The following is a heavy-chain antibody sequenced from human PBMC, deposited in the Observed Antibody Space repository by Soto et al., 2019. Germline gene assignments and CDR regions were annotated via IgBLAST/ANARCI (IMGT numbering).Heavy chain of an antibody. V-gene: IGHV4-30-2*01. CDR1: CGSISSGGYS. CDR3: ARVPER. CDR2: IYHSGST. J-gene: IGHJ4*02. Sequence: SDTLSLTCAVSCGSISSGGYSWILIRHPPGKGLEWIGYIYHSGSTYYNPSLKSRVTISVDRSKNQFSLKLSSVTAADTAVYYCARVPERWGQGTLVTVSS. D-gene: IGHD2-2*01.